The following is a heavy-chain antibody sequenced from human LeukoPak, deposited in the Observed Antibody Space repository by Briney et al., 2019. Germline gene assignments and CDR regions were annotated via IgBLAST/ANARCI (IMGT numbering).Heavy chain of an antibody. CDR3: ARHPGYSYGYSGDY. Sequence: SETLSLTCTVSGGSISSSGYYWGWIRQSPGRGRECIGTIYYTGNTYYNPSLKSRVIITVDVFKNQFSLKLSSVTVADTAVYYCARHPGYSYGYSGDYWGQGTRVTVSS. D-gene: IGHD5-18*01. V-gene: IGHV4-39*01. CDR1: GGSISSSGYY. CDR2: IYYTGNT. J-gene: IGHJ4*02.